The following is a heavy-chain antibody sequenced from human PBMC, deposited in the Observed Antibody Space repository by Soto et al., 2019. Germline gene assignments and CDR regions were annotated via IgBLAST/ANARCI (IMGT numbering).Heavy chain of an antibody. V-gene: IGHV3-30-3*01. CDR3: ARDDEGGSDCDLGY. J-gene: IGHJ4*02. D-gene: IGHD1-26*01. CDR2: ISSDGSNK. CDR1: GFTFSSHA. Sequence: QVQLVESGGGVVQPGRSLRLSCAVSGFTFSSHAMHWVRQAPGKGLEWVTLISSDGSNKYYADSVKGRFTTSRDNSKNKMYLQMNSMRVEDKAVYYCARDDEGGSDCDLGYWGQGALVTVSS.